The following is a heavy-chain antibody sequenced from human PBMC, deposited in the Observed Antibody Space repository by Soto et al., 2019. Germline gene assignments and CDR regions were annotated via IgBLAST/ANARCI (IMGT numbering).Heavy chain of an antibody. CDR3: AKDRRWFEGYYYGMDV. CDR2: ISYDGSNK. CDR1: GFTFRSYG. J-gene: IGHJ6*02. V-gene: IGHV3-30*18. D-gene: IGHD3-10*01. Sequence: QVQLVESGGGVVQPGRSLRLSCAASGFTFRSYGMHWVRQAPGKGLEWVAVISYDGSNKYYADSVKGRFTISRDNSKNTLYLQMNSLRAEDTAVYYCAKDRRWFEGYYYGMDVWGQGTTVTVSS.